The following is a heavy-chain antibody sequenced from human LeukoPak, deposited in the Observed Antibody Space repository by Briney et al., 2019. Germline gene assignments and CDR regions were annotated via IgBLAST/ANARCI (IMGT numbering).Heavy chain of an antibody. CDR1: GFTFSSYA. CDR3: ARTSYYDILTGPFD. J-gene: IGHJ4*02. CDR2: ISYDGSNK. D-gene: IGHD3-9*01. Sequence: GGSLRLSCAASGFTFSSYAMHWVRQAPGKGLEWVAVISYDGSNKCYADSVKGRFTISRDNSKNTLYLQMNSLRAEDTAVYYCARTSYYDILTGPFDWGQGTLVTVSS. V-gene: IGHV3-30*04.